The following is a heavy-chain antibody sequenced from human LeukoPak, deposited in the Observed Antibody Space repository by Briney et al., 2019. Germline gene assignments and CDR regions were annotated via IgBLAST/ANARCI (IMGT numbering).Heavy chain of an antibody. J-gene: IGHJ4*02. V-gene: IGHV3-21*01. CDR3: ARDDLYYYGSGSYYQPDY. Sequence: PGGSLRLSCAASGFTSSSYSMNWVRQAPGKGLEWVSSISSSSSYIYYADSVKGRFTISRDNAKNSLYLQMNSLRAEDTAVYYCARDDLYYYGSGSYYQPDYWGQGTLVTVSS. CDR1: GFTSSSYS. CDR2: ISSSSSYI. D-gene: IGHD3-10*01.